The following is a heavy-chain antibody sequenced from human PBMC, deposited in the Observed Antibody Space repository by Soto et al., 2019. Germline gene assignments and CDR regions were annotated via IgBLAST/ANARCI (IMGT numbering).Heavy chain of an antibody. V-gene: IGHV3-7*01. CDR1: GFTFSSYW. J-gene: IGHJ6*02. CDR3: AKSYVWGSYRIYGMDV. Sequence: PGGSLRLSCAASGFTFSSYWMSWVRQAPGKGLEWVANIKQDGSEKYYVDPVKGRFTISRDNSKNTLYLQMNSLRAEDTAVYYCAKSYVWGSYRIYGMDVWGQGTTVTVSS. D-gene: IGHD3-16*02. CDR2: IKQDGSEK.